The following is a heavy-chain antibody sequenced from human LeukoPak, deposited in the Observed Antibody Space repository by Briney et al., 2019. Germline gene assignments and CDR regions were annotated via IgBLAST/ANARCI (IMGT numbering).Heavy chain of an antibody. CDR1: GFPFSSYW. J-gene: IGHJ4*02. CDR2: INVDGSST. CDR3: ARGVYYFDY. Sequence: PGGSLRLSCAASGFPFSSYWMHWVRQAPGKGLLWVSLINVDGSSTSYADSVKGRFTISRDNAKNTLYLQMNSLRAEDTAAYYCARGVYYFDYWGQGSLVTVSS. V-gene: IGHV3-74*01.